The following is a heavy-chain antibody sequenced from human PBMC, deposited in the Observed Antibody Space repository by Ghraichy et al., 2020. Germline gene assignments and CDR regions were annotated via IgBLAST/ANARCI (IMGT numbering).Heavy chain of an antibody. J-gene: IGHJ4*02. CDR3: ANFVVRDPTGRFDN. CDR1: GLTFSCCG. Sequence: GGSLRLSCEGSGLTFSCCGMHWVRQAPGKGLEWVAFISFDGSNKNYIDSVKGRFSISRDNSKNTLYLQMNSLRVEDTAIYYCANFVVRDPTGRFDNWGQGTRVTVSS. D-gene: IGHD2-21*01. CDR2: ISFDGSNK. V-gene: IGHV3-30*02.